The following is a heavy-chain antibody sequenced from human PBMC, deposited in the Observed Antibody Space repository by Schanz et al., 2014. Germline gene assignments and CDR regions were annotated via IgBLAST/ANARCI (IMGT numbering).Heavy chain of an antibody. CDR3: ARGRTFDY. CDR2: INWNGGDT. Sequence: EVQVVESGGGLVQPGGSLRLSCVASGFNVSKSYVSWVRQAPGKGLEWVSGINWNGGDTSYADSVKGRFIISRDNAKNSLYLQMNSLRAEDTGVYYCARGRTFDYWGQGTLVTVSS. V-gene: IGHV3-20*04. J-gene: IGHJ4*02. CDR1: GFNVSKSY.